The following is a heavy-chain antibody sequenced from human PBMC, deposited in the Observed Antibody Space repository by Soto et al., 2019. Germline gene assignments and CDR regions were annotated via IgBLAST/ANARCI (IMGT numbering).Heavy chain of an antibody. D-gene: IGHD2-2*02. V-gene: IGHV3-21*06. CDR1: GFTFSSYS. Sequence: EVQLVESGGGLVKPGGSLRLSCVDSGFTFSSYSMNWVRQAPGKGLEWVSSIASSSSPIFYADSLKGRFTISRDNAKNSLYLQMNSLRVEDTAVYYCVRGGRGYTRDDVFDFGGQGTMVTVSS. CDR3: VRGGRGYTRDDVFDF. J-gene: IGHJ3*01. CDR2: IASSSSPI.